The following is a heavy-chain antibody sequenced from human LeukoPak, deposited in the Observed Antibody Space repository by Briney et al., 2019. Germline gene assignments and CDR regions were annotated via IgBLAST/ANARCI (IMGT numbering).Heavy chain of an antibody. CDR3: AREEANRRELLPGYFDY. V-gene: IGHV3-21*01. J-gene: IGHJ4*02. CDR2: ISSSSSYI. Sequence: PGGSLRLSCAASGFTFSSYSMNWVRQAPGKGLEWVSSISSSSSYIYYADSVKGRFTISRDNAKNSLYLQMNSLRAEDTAVYYCAREEANRRELLPGYFDYWGQGTLVTVSS. CDR1: GFTFSSYS. D-gene: IGHD1-26*01.